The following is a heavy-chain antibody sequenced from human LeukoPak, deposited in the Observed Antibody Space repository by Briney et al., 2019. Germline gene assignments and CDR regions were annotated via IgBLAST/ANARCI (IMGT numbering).Heavy chain of an antibody. V-gene: IGHV3-21*01. Sequence: GGSLRLSCAASGFTFSSCSMNWVRQAPGKGLEWVSSNSSSSSYVYYADSVKGRFTISRDNAKNSLYLQMNSLRAEDTAVYYCARGTGCSGGSCYNKAFDIWGQGTMVTVSS. CDR1: GFTFSSCS. D-gene: IGHD2-15*01. J-gene: IGHJ3*02. CDR2: NSSSSSYV. CDR3: ARGTGCSGGSCYNKAFDI.